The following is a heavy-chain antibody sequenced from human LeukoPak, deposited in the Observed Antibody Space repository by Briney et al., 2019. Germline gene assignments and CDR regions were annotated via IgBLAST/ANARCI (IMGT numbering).Heavy chain of an antibody. J-gene: IGHJ3*02. CDR3: AGHGVVPAAEDAFDI. CDR1: GGSISSYY. Sequence: PSETLSLTCTVPGGSISSYYWSWIRQPPGKGLEWIGYIYYRGSTNYNPSLTSRVTISVDTSKNQFFLKLSSVTAADTAVYYCAGHGVVPAAEDAFDIWGQGTMVTVSS. D-gene: IGHD2-2*01. V-gene: IGHV4-59*08. CDR2: IYYRGST.